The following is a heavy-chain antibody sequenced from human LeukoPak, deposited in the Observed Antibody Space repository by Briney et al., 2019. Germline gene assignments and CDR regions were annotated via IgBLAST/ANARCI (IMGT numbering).Heavy chain of an antibody. CDR2: INHSGST. Sequence: SETLCLTCAVYGGSFSGYYWSWIRQPPGKGLEWIGEINHSGSTNYNPSLKSRVTISVDTSKNQFSLRLSSVTAADTAVYYCASGPGIAVDWGQGTLVTVSS. CDR3: ASGPGIAVD. D-gene: IGHD6-19*01. J-gene: IGHJ4*02. CDR1: GGSFSGYY. V-gene: IGHV4-34*01.